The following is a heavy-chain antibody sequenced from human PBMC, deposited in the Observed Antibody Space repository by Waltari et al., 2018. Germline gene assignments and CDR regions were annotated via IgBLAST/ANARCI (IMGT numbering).Heavy chain of an antibody. CDR1: GFTFSSYA. CDR2: IYSGGST. D-gene: IGHD6-19*01. V-gene: IGHV3-23*03. J-gene: IGHJ4*02. CDR3: AASSGWSLFYY. Sequence: EVQLLESGGGLVQPGGSLRLSCAASGFTFSSYAMSWVRQAPGKGLEWVSVIYSGGSTYYADSVKGRFTISRDNSKNTLYLQMNSLRAEDTAVYYCAASSGWSLFYYWGQGTLVTVSS.